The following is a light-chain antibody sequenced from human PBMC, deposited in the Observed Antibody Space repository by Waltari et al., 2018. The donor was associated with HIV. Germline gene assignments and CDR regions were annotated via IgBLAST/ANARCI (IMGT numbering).Light chain of an antibody. CDR2: DAS. CDR1: QSVTSNY. J-gene: IGKJ2*01. Sequence: LVLTQSPGTLSLSPGERATLSCRASQSVTSNYLAWYQHKPGRAPSLLIYDASTRATGIPDRFSGSGSGTDFTLIISRLEPEDFAVYYCQQYANSPPMSTFGQGTKLEIK. V-gene: IGKV3-20*01. CDR3: QQYANSPPMST.